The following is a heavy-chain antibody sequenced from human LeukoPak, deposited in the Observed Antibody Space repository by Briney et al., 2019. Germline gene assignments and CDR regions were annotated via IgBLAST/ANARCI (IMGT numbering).Heavy chain of an antibody. CDR3: ARGYRGGTYDDFWSGYSDAFDI. CDR1: GGSISSGGYS. Sequence: SETLSLTCAVSGGSISSGGYSWHWIRQPPGKGLEWIGYIYHNGRTNYNPSLQSRVSMSVDTSKNQFSLKLNSVTAADKAVYYCARGYRGGTYDDFWSGYSDAFDIWGQGTMVTVSS. J-gene: IGHJ3*02. D-gene: IGHD3-3*01. V-gene: IGHV4-30-2*01. CDR2: IYHNGRT.